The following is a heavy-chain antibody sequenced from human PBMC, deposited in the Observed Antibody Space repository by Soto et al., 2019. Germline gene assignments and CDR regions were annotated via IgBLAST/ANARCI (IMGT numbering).Heavy chain of an antibody. CDR2: IYYSGST. Sequence: SETLSLTCTVSGGSISSGGYYWSWIRQHPGKGLEWIGYIYYSGSTYYNPSLKSRVTISVDTSKNQFSLKLSSVTAADTAVYYCARDHTIFGPNWFDPWGQGTLVTVSS. CDR1: GGSISSGGYY. J-gene: IGHJ5*02. CDR3: ARDHTIFGPNWFDP. V-gene: IGHV4-31*03. D-gene: IGHD3-3*01.